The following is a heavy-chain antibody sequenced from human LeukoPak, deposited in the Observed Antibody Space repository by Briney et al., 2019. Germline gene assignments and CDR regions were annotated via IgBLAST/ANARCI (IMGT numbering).Heavy chain of an antibody. CDR3: VREGMAGRGLFDY. D-gene: IGHD5-24*01. J-gene: IGHJ4*02. V-gene: IGHV3-20*04. CDR2: INWNSGST. CDR1: RFTFDDYA. Sequence: GGSLRLSCAASRFTFDDYAMSWVRQAPGKGLEWVSRINWNSGSTSYGDSVKGRFTISRDNAKNSLYLQMNSLRVEDTALYYCVREGMAGRGLFDYWGQGTLVTVSS.